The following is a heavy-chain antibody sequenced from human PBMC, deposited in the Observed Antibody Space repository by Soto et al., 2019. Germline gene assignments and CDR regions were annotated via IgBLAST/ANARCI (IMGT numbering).Heavy chain of an antibody. D-gene: IGHD6-19*01. CDR3: AANPRFSSGWYGPSTSFYLNMDSLRVGDTATYYCVRGTPTPGLDI. CDR1: GFTFSYSA. J-gene: IGHJ6*02. V-gene: IGHV1-58*01. Sequence: SVKVSCKASGFTFSYSAVQWVRQARGQRLEWIGWIVVNSGNTNVAQKFQERVTITRDKSTNTTYMELSGLRSEDTALYYCAANPRFSSGWYGPSTSFYLNMDSLRVGDTATYYCVRGTPTPGLDIWGRGTTVTVSS. CDR2: IVVNSGNT.